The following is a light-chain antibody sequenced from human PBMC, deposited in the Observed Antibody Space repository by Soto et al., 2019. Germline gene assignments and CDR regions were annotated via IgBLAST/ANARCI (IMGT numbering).Light chain of an antibody. V-gene: IGLV2-23*02. CDR1: SSNVGSYKF. CDR3: CSDASGDTWV. J-gene: IGLJ3*02. CDR2: EVS. Sequence: QSALTQPASVSASPGQSITISCTGTSSNVGSYKFVSWYQHHPGKAPKLMIYEVSKRPSGAFNRFSCSVSGNTASLTISGLQEEDEDDYYCCSDASGDTWVFGGGTKLTVL.